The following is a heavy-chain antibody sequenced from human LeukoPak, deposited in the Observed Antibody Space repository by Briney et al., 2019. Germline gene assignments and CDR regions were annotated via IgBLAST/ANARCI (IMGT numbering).Heavy chain of an antibody. Sequence: PSETLSLTCAVYGGSFSGYYWSWIRQPPGKGLEWIGEINHSGSTNYNPSLKSRVTISVDTSKNQFSLKLSSVTAADTALHYCARGQDPRVFDYWGQGTLVPVSS. J-gene: IGHJ4*02. CDR2: INHSGST. CDR1: GGSFSGYY. V-gene: IGHV4-34*01. CDR3: ARGQDPRVFDY.